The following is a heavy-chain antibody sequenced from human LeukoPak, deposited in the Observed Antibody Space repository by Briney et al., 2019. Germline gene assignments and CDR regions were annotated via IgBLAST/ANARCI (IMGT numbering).Heavy chain of an antibody. CDR1: GDSISRYY. CDR3: ARGPSSGTGSTSIDY. V-gene: IGHV4-59*01. J-gene: IGHJ4*02. D-gene: IGHD1-7*01. CDR2: IYYTGST. Sequence: SETLSLTCTVSGDSISRYYWSWIRQPPGKGLEWIGYIYYTGSTNYNTSLKSRVTISVDTSKNQFSLKLSSVTAADTAVYYCARGPSSGTGSTSIDYWGQGTLVTVSS.